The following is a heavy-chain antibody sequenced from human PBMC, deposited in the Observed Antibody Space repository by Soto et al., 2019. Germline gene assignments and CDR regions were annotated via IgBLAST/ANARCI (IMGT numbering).Heavy chain of an antibody. CDR3: ARGYSSSWYYYSYGMDV. J-gene: IGHJ6*02. D-gene: IGHD6-13*01. CDR2: ISYDGSNK. Sequence: QVQLVESGGGVVQPGRSLRLSCAASGFTFSSYAMHWVRQAPGKGLEWVAVISYDGSNKYYADSVKGRFTISRDNSKNTLYLQMNSLRAEDTAVYYCARGYSSSWYYYSYGMDVWGQGTTVTVSS. V-gene: IGHV3-30-3*01. CDR1: GFTFSSYA.